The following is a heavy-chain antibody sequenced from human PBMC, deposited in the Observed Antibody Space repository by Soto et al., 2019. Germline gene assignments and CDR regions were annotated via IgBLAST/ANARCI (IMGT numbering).Heavy chain of an antibody. J-gene: IGHJ5*02. D-gene: IGHD3-3*01. CDR1: VGSFSVYY. CDR2: INHSGST. Sequence: SETLAVSCVFYVGSFSVYYWSWIGQPPGKGLEWIGEINHSGSTNYNPSLKSRVTISVDTSKNQFSLKLSSVTAADTALYYCARGVFTIFGVVINWFDPWGQGTMVTVSS. V-gene: IGHV4-34*01. CDR3: ARGVFTIFGVVINWFDP.